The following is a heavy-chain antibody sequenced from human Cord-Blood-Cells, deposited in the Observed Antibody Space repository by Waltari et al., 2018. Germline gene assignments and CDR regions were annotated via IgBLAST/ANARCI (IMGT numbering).Heavy chain of an antibody. D-gene: IGHD1-26*01. CDR1: GYTFTSSD. J-gene: IGHJ2*01. Sequence: QVQLVQSGAEVKKPAASVKVSCRASGYTFTSSDITWVRQATGQGLEWMGWMNPNSGNTGYAQKFQGRVTITRNTSISTAYMELSSLRSEDTAVYYCARGVWDYWYFDLWGRGTLVTVSS. CDR2: MNPNSGNT. V-gene: IGHV1-8*03. CDR3: ARGVWDYWYFDL.